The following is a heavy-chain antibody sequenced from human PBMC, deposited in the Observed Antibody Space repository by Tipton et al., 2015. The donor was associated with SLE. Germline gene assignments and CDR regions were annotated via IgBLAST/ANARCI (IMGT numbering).Heavy chain of an antibody. V-gene: IGHV4-4*02. J-gene: IGHJ3*02. CDR2: IYHSGST. D-gene: IGHD6-13*01. Sequence: TLSLTCTVSGGSISSSNWWSWVRQPPGKGLEWIGEIYHSGSTNYNPSLKSRVTISVDKSKNQFSLKLSSVTAADTAVYYCARDPSIAAAGTRAFDIWGQGTMVTVSS. CDR1: GGSISSSNW. CDR3: ARDPSIAAAGTRAFDI.